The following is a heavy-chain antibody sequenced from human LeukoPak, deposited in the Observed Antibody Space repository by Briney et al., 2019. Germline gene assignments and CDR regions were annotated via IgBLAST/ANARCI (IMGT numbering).Heavy chain of an antibody. J-gene: IGHJ3*02. CDR3: AKRIYYDYVWGSSSGAFDI. Sequence: GGSLRLSCAASGFTFRSFAMTWVRQAPGKGLEWVSAISGSGGSTYDADSVKGRFTISRDNSKNTLYLQMKSLSVEDTAVYYCAKRIYYDYVWGSSSGAFDIWGQGTMVTVSS. D-gene: IGHD3-16*01. V-gene: IGHV3-23*01. CDR1: GFTFRSFA. CDR2: ISGSGGST.